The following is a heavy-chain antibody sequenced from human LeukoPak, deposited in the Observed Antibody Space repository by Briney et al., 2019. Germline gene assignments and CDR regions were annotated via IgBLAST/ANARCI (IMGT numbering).Heavy chain of an antibody. V-gene: IGHV1-8*03. J-gene: IGHJ4*02. CDR2: MNPNSGNT. CDR1: GYTFTSYD. D-gene: IGHD3-22*01. Sequence: ASVKVSCKASGYTFTSYDINWVRQATGQGLECMGWMNPNSGNTGYAQKFQGRVTITRNTSISTAYMELSSLRSEDTAVYYCARATRRSMIVVVITTPRYYFDYWGQGTLVTVSS. CDR3: ARATRRSMIVVVITTPRYYFDY.